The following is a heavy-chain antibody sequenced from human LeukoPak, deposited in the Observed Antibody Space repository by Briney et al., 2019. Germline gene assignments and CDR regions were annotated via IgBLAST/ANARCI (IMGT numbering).Heavy chain of an antibody. J-gene: IGHJ5*02. D-gene: IGHD3-22*01. CDR3: AGLGASGNGYLSWFDP. CDR2: IYYSGNS. Sequence: SETLSLTCTVSGGSISRNYWNWIRQPPGKGLEWIGYIYYSGNSNYNPSLKSRVTISVDTSKNQFSLKLSSVTAADTAVYYCAGLGASGNGYLSWFDPWGQGTLVTVSS. CDR1: GGSISRNY. V-gene: IGHV4-59*01.